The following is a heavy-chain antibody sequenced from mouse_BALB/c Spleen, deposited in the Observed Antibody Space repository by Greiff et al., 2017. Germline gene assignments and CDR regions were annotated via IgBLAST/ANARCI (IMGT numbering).Heavy chain of an antibody. V-gene: IGHV14-4*02. CDR1: GFNIKDYY. CDR3: NAMHYYGSYYFDY. D-gene: IGHD1-2*01. J-gene: IGHJ2*01. CDR2: IDPENGDT. Sequence: VQLQQSGAELVRSGASVKLSCTASGFNIKDYYMHWVKQRPEQGLEWIGWIDPENGDTEYASKFQGKATMTADTSSNTAYLQLSSLTSEDTAVYYCNAMHYYGSYYFDYWGQGTTLTVSS.